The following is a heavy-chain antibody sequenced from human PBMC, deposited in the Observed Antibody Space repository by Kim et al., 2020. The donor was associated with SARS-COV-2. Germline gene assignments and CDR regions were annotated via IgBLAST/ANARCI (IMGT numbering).Heavy chain of an antibody. CDR1: GFTFSSYA. D-gene: IGHD2-2*01. J-gene: IGHJ2*01. Sequence: GGSLRLSCAASGFTFSSYAMSWVRQAPGKGLEWVSAISGSGGSTYYADSVKGRFTISRDNSKNTLYLQMNSLRAEDTAVYYCAKLAVVVPAAIFPPNWYFDLWGRGTLVTVSS. CDR2: ISGSGGST. V-gene: IGHV3-23*01. CDR3: AKLAVVVPAAIFPPNWYFDL.